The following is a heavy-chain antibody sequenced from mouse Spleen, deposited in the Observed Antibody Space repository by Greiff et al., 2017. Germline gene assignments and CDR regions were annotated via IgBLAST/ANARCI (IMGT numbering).Heavy chain of an antibody. D-gene: IGHD1-1*01. CDR1: GYTFTSYY. CDR2: INPSNGGT. CDR3: TRNGDYGSSYGYAMDY. Sequence: VQLQQSGAELVKPGASVKLSCKASGYTFTSYYMYWVKQRPGQGLEWIGEINPSNGGTNFNEKFKSKATLTVDKSSSTAYMQLSSLTSEDSAVYYCTRNGDYGSSYGYAMDYWGQGTSVTVSS. V-gene: IGHV1S81*02. J-gene: IGHJ4*01.